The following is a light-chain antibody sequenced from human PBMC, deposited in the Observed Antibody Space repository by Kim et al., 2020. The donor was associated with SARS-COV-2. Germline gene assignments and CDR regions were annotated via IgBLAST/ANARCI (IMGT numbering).Light chain of an antibody. V-gene: IGKV1-5*03. CDR2: RAS. J-gene: IGKJ2*01. CDR3: QQYRSYSFT. CDR1: ETISLW. Sequence: DIQMTQSPTTLSASVGDTVTITCRASETISLWVAWYQQKPGKAPKILIYRASNLESGVPSRFTGSGSGTEFTLTINSLQPDDFATYYCQQYRSYSFTFGQGTKL.